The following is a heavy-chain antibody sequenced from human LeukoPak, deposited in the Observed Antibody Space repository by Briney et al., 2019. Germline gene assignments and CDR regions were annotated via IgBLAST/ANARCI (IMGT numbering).Heavy chain of an antibody. CDR1: GGSISSYY. CDR3: ARTSRGYSSGWYYFVY. Sequence: SETLSLTCTVSGGSISSYYWSWIRQPPGKGQEWIGYIYYSGSITSNPSLKSRVTISVDTSKNQFSLKLSSVAAADTAVYYCARTSRGYSSGWYYFVYWGQGTLVTVSS. V-gene: IGHV4-59*01. J-gene: IGHJ4*02. D-gene: IGHD6-19*01. CDR2: IYYSGSI.